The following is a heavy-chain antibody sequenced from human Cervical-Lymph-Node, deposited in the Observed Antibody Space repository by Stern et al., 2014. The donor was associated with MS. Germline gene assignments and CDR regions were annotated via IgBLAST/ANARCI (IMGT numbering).Heavy chain of an antibody. CDR2: INAGNGNT. Sequence: QDQLVQSGAEVKKPGASVKLSCKASGYTFNNYNIHWVRQAPGQRLEWMGWINAGNGNTKYSRKFQGGITITRDTSASTVYLQLSSLRSEDTAVYYCASLSRDDYNFDYWGQGTLVTVSS. V-gene: IGHV1-3*01. D-gene: IGHD3/OR15-3a*01. CDR3: ASLSRDDYNFDY. CDR1: GYTFNNYN. J-gene: IGHJ4*02.